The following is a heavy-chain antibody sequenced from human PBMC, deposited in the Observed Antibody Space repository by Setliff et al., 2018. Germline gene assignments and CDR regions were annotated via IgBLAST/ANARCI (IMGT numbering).Heavy chain of an antibody. Sequence: PGVSLRFSCAMTGFNVRSSYMNWVRQAPGKGLEWVSVLYPNLVTNYADSVKDRFTVSRDESKNMVYLQMNNLEVDDTAIYYCARGLCVGQSCYWPKAMDVWGQGATVTVSS. CDR3: ARGLCVGQSCYWPKAMDV. J-gene: IGHJ6*02. V-gene: IGHV3-66*01. D-gene: IGHD2-15*01. CDR2: LYPNLVT. CDR1: GFNVRSSY.